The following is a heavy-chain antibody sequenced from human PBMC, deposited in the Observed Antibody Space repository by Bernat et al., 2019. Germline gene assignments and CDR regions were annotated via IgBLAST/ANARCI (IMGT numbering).Heavy chain of an antibody. V-gene: IGHV3-48*01. D-gene: IGHD6-19*01. CDR2: ISSSSSTI. CDR3: ARGQYSSGWYRPNHAFDY. CDR1: GFTFSSYS. J-gene: IGHJ4*02. Sequence: EVQLVESGGGLVQPGGSLRLSCAASGFTFSSYSMNWVRQAPGKGLEWVSYISSSSSTIYYADSVKGRFTISRDNAKNSLYLQMNSLRAEETAVYYCARGQYSSGWYRPNHAFDYWGQGTLVTVSS.